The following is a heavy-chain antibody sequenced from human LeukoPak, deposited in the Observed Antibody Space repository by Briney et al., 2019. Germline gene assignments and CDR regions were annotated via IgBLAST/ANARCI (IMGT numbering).Heavy chain of an antibody. CDR2: INHSGST. V-gene: IGHV4-34*01. CDR1: GGSFSGYY. D-gene: IGHD6-6*01. J-gene: IGHJ4*02. CDR3: ARGSPNIAACPRVGFDY. Sequence: SETLSLTCAVYGGSFSGYYWSWIRQPPGKGLEWIGEINHSGSTNYNPSLKSRVTISVDTSKNQFSLKLSSVTAADTAVYYCARGSPNIAACPRVGFDYWGQGTLVTVSS.